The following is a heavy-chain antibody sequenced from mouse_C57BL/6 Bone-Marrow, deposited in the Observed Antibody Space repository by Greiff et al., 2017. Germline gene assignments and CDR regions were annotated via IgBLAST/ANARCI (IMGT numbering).Heavy chain of an antibody. CDR3: ARRHYYYGSSYYYFDY. V-gene: IGHV5-9*01. CDR1: GFTFSSYT. Sequence: EVQLVESGGGLVKPGGSLKLSCAASGFTFSSYTMSWVRQTPEKRLEWVATISGGGGNTDYPDSVKGRFTISRDNAKNTLYLQMSRLRSEETALYYSARRHYYYGSSYYYFDYWGQGTTLTVSS. CDR2: ISGGGGNT. J-gene: IGHJ2*01. D-gene: IGHD1-1*01.